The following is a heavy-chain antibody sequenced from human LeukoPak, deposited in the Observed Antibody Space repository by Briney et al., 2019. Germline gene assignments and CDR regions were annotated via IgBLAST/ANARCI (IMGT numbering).Heavy chain of an antibody. CDR2: ISRKGGST. CDR3: ARDYYDSSGYVEPVNAFDI. J-gene: IGHJ3*02. Sequence: GGSLRLSCAASGFTFSSYAMHWVRQAPGKGLEYVSGISRKGGSTYSANSVKGRFTISRDNSKNTLYLQMGSLRAEDMAVYYCARDYYDSSGYVEPVNAFDIWGQGTMVTVSS. D-gene: IGHD3-22*01. CDR1: GFTFSSYA. V-gene: IGHV3-64*01.